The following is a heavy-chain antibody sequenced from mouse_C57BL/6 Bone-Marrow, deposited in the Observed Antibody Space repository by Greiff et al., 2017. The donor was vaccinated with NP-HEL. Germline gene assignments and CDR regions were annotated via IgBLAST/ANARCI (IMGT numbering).Heavy chain of an antibody. CDR2: IWGDGST. CDR3: AKPGDDYDGDAMDY. Sequence: QVQLQQSGPGLVAPSQSLSIPCTVSGFSLTSYGVSWVRQPPGKGLAWLGVIWGDGSTNYHSALISRLSISKDNSKSQVFLKLNSLQTDDTATYYGAKPGDDYDGDAMDYWGQGTSVTVSS. V-gene: IGHV2-3*01. D-gene: IGHD2-4*01. J-gene: IGHJ4*01. CDR1: GFSLTSYG.